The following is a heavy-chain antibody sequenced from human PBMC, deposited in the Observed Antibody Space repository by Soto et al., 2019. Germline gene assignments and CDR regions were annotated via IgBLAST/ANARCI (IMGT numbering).Heavy chain of an antibody. Sequence: QVQLVQSGAEVKKPGSSVKVSCKASGGTFSSYAISWVRQAPGQGLEWMGGIIPIFGTANYAQKFQGRVTITADESTSTAYMELSSLRSEDTAVYYCARARLGYCSGGSCGRFDPWGQGTLVTVSS. CDR3: ARARLGYCSGGSCGRFDP. D-gene: IGHD2-15*01. CDR2: IIPIFGTA. V-gene: IGHV1-69*01. CDR1: GGTFSSYA. J-gene: IGHJ5*02.